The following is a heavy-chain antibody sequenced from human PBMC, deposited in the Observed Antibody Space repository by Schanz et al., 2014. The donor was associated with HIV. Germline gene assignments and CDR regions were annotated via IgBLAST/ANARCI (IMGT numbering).Heavy chain of an antibody. V-gene: IGHV1-2*02. J-gene: IGHJ6*02. CDR1: GYTFIKYD. CDR2: INPNSGGT. CDR3: ARGARYGMDV. Sequence: QVQLVQSGAEVKKPGASVKVSCKASGYTFIKYDISWVRQAPGQGLEWMGWINPNSGGTNSAQKFQGRVTMSMDTSISTAYMEVRSLRSDDTALYFCARGARYGMDVWGQGTTVTVSS.